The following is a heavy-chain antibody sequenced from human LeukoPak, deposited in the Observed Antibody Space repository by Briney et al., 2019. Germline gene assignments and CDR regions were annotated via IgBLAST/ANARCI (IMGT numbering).Heavy chain of an antibody. J-gene: IGHJ3*02. D-gene: IGHD3-3*02. V-gene: IGHV3-74*01. CDR1: GFAFSNYW. Sequence: GGSLRLSCAASGFAFSNYWMHWVRQAPGKGLVWVSRINSDESSTSFADSVRGRFAISRDNAKNTLFLQMNSLSPEDTAVYYCARDRSIEDAFDIWGQGTMVTVSS. CDR3: ARDRSIEDAFDI. CDR2: INSDESST.